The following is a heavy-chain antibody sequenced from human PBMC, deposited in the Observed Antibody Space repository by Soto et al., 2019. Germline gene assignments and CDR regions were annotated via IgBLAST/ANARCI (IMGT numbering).Heavy chain of an antibody. J-gene: IGHJ2*01. V-gene: IGHV4-31*03. CDR3: AREYGDYSWYFDL. CDR1: GGSISSGGYY. CDR2: IYYSGST. Sequence: QVQLQESGPGLVKPSQTLSLTCTVSGGSISSGGYYWSWIRQHPGKGLEWIGSIYYSGSTYYNPSLKSRVNISVDTSKNQFSLKLSSVTAADTAVYYCAREYGDYSWYFDLWGRGTLVTVSS. D-gene: IGHD4-17*01.